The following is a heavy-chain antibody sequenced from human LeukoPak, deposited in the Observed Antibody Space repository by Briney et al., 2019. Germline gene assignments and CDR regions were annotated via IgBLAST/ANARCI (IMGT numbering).Heavy chain of an antibody. CDR1: GGSFSGYY. CDR2: IYHSGST. V-gene: IGHV4-34*01. J-gene: IGHJ4*02. CDR3: ARTDYDILTGYFYYFDY. Sequence: PSETLSLTCAVYGGSFSGYYWSWIRQPPGKGLEWIGSIYHSGSTYYNPSLKSRVTISVDTSKNQFSLKLSSVTAADTAVYYCARTDYDILTGYFYYFDYWGQGTLVTVSS. D-gene: IGHD3-9*01.